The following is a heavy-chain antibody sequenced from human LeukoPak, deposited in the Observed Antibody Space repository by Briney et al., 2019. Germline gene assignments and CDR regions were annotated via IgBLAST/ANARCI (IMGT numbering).Heavy chain of an antibody. Sequence: PGGSLRLSCPASGFTVSSNYMSWVRQAPGKGLEWVSVVYSGGSTHYADSVKGRFTISRDNSKNTLYLHMNSLRAEDTAVYYCATADSGSYYSGFDYWGQGTLVTVSS. CDR3: ATADSGSYYSGFDY. J-gene: IGHJ4*02. CDR1: GFTVSSNY. V-gene: IGHV3-66*01. D-gene: IGHD1-26*01. CDR2: VYSGGST.